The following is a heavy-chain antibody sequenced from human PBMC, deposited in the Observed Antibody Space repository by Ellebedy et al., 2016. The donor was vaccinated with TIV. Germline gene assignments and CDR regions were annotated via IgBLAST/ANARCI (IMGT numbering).Heavy chain of an antibody. J-gene: IGHJ4*02. V-gene: IGHV4-4*02. CDR2: IYHSGST. D-gene: IGHD2-2*01. Sequence: GSLRLXXAVSGGSISSSNWWSWVRQPPGKGLEWIGEIYHSGSTNYNPSLKSRVTISVDTSKNQFSLKLSSVTAADTAVYYCARHRYENDYWGQGTLVTVSS. CDR3: ARHRYENDY. CDR1: GGSISSSNW.